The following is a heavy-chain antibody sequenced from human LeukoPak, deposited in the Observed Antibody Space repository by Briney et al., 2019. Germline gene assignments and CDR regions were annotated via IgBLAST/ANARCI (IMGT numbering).Heavy chain of an antibody. CDR2: IYYSGST. D-gene: IGHD2-15*01. V-gene: IGHV4-39*01. CDR3: ARRVPGRVTFDY. J-gene: IGHJ4*02. CDR1: GASISGSGYY. Sequence: PSETLSLTCAVSGASISGSGYYWGWIRQPPGKGLEWIGSIYYSGSTYYNPSLKSRVTISVDTSKNQFSLKLSSVTAADTAVYHCARRVPGRVTFDYWGQGTLVTVSS.